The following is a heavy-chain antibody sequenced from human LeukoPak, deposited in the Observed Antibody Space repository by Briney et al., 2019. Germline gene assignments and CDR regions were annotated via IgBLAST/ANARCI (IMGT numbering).Heavy chain of an antibody. CDR2: IIPIFGTA. D-gene: IGHD1-26*01. V-gene: IGHV1-69*06. CDR1: GYTFTSYG. Sequence: SVKVSCKASGYTFTSYGISWVRQAPGQGLEWMGGIIPIFGTANYAQKFQGRVTITADKSTSTAYMELSSLRSEDTAVYYCARDHSGSYSDAFDIWGQGTMVTVSS. CDR3: ARDHSGSYSDAFDI. J-gene: IGHJ3*02.